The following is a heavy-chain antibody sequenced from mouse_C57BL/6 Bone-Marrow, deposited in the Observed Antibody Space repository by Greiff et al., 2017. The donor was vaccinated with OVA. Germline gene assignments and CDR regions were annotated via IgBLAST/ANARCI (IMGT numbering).Heavy chain of an antibody. Sequence: QVQLQQPGAELVKPGASVKLSCKASGYTFTSYWITWVKQRPGQGLEWIGDIYPGSGSTNYNEKFKSKATLTVDTSSSTAYMQLSSLTSEDSAVYYYAGSDYGSCGYAMDYWGQGTSVTVSS. CDR3: AGSDYGSCGYAMDY. J-gene: IGHJ4*01. CDR2: IYPGSGST. V-gene: IGHV1-55*01. CDR1: GYTFTSYW. D-gene: IGHD1-1*01.